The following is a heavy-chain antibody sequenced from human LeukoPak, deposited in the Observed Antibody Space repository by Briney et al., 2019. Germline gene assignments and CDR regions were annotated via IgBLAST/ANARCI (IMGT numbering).Heavy chain of an antibody. CDR1: GGSISSSSYY. J-gene: IGHJ6*02. V-gene: IGHV4-39*01. CDR3: ARNRRYYYDSSGDSDYYGMDV. Sequence: SETLSLTCTVSGGSISSSSYYWGWIRQPPGKGLEWIGSIYYSGSTYYNPSLKSRVTISVDTSKNQFSLKLSSVTAADTAVYYCARNRRYYYDSSGDSDYYGMDVWGQGTTVTVSS. CDR2: IYYSGST. D-gene: IGHD3-22*01.